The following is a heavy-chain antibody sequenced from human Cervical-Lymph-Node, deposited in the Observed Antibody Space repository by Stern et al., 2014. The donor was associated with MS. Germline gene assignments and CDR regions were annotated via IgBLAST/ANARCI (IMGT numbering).Heavy chain of an antibody. J-gene: IGHJ4*02. V-gene: IGHV2-5*01. Sequence: QVTLKESGPTLVKPTQTLTLTCSFSGFSLITTGVGVGWIRQPPGKALEWLALIYWNDNKTYSPSLKSRLTITKDTSKNQVVLTMPNMGPVDTATCYCARGKRNYCSRTTCYTGSSCHFDYWGQGTLVTVSS. CDR2: IYWNDNK. CDR3: ARGKRNYCSRTTCYTGSSCHFDY. D-gene: IGHD2-2*02. CDR1: GFSLITTGVG.